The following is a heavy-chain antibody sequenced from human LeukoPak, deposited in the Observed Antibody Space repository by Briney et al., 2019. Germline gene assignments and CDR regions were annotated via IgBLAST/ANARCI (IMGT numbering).Heavy chain of an antibody. CDR2: INWNGGST. Sequence: GGSLRLSCAASGFSFSSYGMSWVRQAPGKGLEWVSGINWNGGSTGYADSVKGRFTISRDNAKNSLYLQMNSLRAEDTVLYYCAREQRITMVRGVVAFDIWGQGTMVTVSS. CDR3: AREQRITMVRGVVAFDI. J-gene: IGHJ3*02. V-gene: IGHV3-20*04. D-gene: IGHD3-10*01. CDR1: GFSFSSYG.